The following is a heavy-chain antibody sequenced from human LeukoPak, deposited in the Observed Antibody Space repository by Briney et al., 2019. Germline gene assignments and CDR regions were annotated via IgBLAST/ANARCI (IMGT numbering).Heavy chain of an antibody. CDR1: GYTFTGYY. D-gene: IGHD3-10*01. J-gene: IGHJ5*02. Sequence: PWASVKVSCKASGYTFTGYYMHWVRQAPGQGLEWMGWINPNSGGTNYAQKFQGRVTMTRDTSISTAYMELSRLRSDDTAVYYCARDKVVRGVIIRENWFDPWGQGTLVTVSS. CDR3: ARDKVVRGVIIRENWFDP. V-gene: IGHV1-2*02. CDR2: INPNSGGT.